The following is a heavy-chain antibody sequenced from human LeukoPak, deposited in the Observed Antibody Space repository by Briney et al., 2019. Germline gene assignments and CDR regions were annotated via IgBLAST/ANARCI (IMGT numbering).Heavy chain of an antibody. CDR3: AGYSRGWS. Sequence: GGSLEISWQGSGWRLTRYWFGLVRPMPGTGLEWMGIIYPGESDNRYSPSFQGQVTISADKSISTAYLQWSSLKASDTAMYYCAGYSRGWSWGQGTLVTVSS. CDR1: GWRLTRYW. CDR2: IYPGESDN. J-gene: IGHJ5*02. V-gene: IGHV5-51*01. D-gene: IGHD6-19*01.